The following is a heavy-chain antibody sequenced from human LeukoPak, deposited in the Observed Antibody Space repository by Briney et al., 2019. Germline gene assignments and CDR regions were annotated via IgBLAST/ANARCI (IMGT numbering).Heavy chain of an antibody. Sequence: SETLSLACAVYGVSLRGYYWSWIRQSPEKGLEWIGEISHEGDSIYNPSLKSRLTLSVDMSKNQFSLNLRSVTAADTAVYYCARGRNYVSDYYFDVWGKGTTVIVSS. CDR2: ISHEGDS. V-gene: IGHV4-34*01. J-gene: IGHJ6*03. CDR1: GVSLRGYY. D-gene: IGHD1-7*01. CDR3: ARGRNYVSDYYFDV.